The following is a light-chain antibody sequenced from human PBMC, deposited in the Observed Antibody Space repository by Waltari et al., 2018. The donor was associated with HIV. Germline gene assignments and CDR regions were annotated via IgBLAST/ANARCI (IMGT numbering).Light chain of an antibody. Sequence: QSVLTQPPSASGTPGQRVTISCSGSSSTIGSNTVNWYQQLPGTAPTLLIYSNNHRPSGVPDRFSGSKSGTSASLAISGLQSEDEADYYCASWDDSLNGRVFGGGTKLTVL. J-gene: IGLJ3*02. CDR2: SNN. CDR3: ASWDDSLNGRV. V-gene: IGLV1-44*01. CDR1: SSTIGSNT.